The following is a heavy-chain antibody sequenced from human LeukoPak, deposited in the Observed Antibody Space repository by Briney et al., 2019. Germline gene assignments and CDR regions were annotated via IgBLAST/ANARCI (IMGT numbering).Heavy chain of an antibody. D-gene: IGHD3-10*01. Sequence: ASVKVSCKASGYTFTSYGISWVRQAPGQGLEWMGWISAYNGNTNYAQKLQGRVTMTTDTSTSTAYMELRSLRSDDTAVYYCARDLITMVRGVSDRNDAFDIWGQGTMVTVSS. J-gene: IGHJ3*02. CDR3: ARDLITMVRGVSDRNDAFDI. CDR2: ISAYNGNT. V-gene: IGHV1-18*04. CDR1: GYTFTSYG.